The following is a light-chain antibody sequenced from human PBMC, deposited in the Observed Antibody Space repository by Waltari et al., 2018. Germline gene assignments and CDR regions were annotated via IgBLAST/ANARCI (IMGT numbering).Light chain of an antibody. CDR1: SSDVGGYNY. CDR3: SSYTSSSTWV. J-gene: IGLJ3*02. Sequence: QSALTQPASVSGSPGQSIPISCTGTSSDVGGYNYVSWYQQHPGKAPKLMIYEVSNRPSGVANRFSGSKAGNAASLTISGLHAEDEAEYYCSSYTSSSTWVFGGGTKLTVL. V-gene: IGLV2-14*01. CDR2: EVS.